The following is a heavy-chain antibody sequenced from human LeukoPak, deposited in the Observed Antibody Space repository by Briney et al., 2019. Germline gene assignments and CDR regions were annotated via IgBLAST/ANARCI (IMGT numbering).Heavy chain of an antibody. CDR3: AKLGYCSSTSCYDGNY. V-gene: IGHV3-30*02. J-gene: IGHJ4*02. Sequence: SGGSLRLSCAASGFTFSSYGMHWVRQAPGKGLEWVAFIRYDGSNKYYADSVKGRFTISRDNSKNTLYLQMNSLRAEDTAVYYCAKLGYCSSTSCYDGNYWGQGTLVTVSS. CDR2: IRYDGSNK. CDR1: GFTFSSYG. D-gene: IGHD2-2*01.